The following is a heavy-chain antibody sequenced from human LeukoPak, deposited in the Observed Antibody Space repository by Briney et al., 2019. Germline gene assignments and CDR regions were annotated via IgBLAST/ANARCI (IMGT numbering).Heavy chain of an antibody. CDR2: IYSGGST. D-gene: IGHD2-15*01. CDR3: ARDRRYCSGGSCYGSAFDI. V-gene: IGHV3-53*01. CDR1: GFTVSSNY. J-gene: IGHJ3*02. Sequence: GGSLRLSCAASGFTVSSNYMSWVRQAPGKGLEWVSAIYSGGSTYYADSAKGRFTISRDNSKNTLYLQMNSLRAEDTAVYYCARDRRYCSGGSCYGSAFDIWGQGTMDTVSS.